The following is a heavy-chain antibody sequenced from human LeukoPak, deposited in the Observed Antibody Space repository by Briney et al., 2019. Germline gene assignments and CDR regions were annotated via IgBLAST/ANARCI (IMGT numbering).Heavy chain of an antibody. Sequence: GGSLRLSCAASGFTFSSYVMSWVRQAPGKGLEWVSGISGSGGSTYYADSVKGRFTISRDNSKNTLYLQMNSLRAEDTAVYYCARWIQPRHAFDIWGQGTMVTVSS. CDR3: ARWIQPRHAFDI. D-gene: IGHD5-18*01. J-gene: IGHJ3*02. CDR2: ISGSGGST. V-gene: IGHV3-23*01. CDR1: GFTFSSYV.